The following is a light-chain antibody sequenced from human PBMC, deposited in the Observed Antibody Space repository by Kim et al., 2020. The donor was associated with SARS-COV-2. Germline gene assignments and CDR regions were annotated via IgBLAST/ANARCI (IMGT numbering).Light chain of an antibody. CDR1: SLRRYY. V-gene: IGLV3-19*01. Sequence: SSELTQDPAVSVALGQTVSITCQGDSLRRYYATWYQQKPGQAPILVIYGKNNRPSGIPDRFSGSSSGNTASLTITGTQAGDEADYYCNSRDSNDNVVFGGGTQLTVL. CDR2: GKN. CDR3: NSRDSNDNVV. J-gene: IGLJ2*01.